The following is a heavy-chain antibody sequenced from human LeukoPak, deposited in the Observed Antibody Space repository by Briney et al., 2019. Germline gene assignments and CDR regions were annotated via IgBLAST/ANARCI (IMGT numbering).Heavy chain of an antibody. V-gene: IGHV1-69*04. J-gene: IGHJ5*02. D-gene: IGHD3-16*01. CDR1: GGTFSSYA. CDR2: IIPILGIA. CDR3: ARGGDWFDP. Sequence: SVKVSCKDSGGTFSSYAISWVRQAPGQGLEWMGRIIPILGIANYAQKFQGRVTITADKSTSTAYMELSSLRSEDTAVYYCARGGDWFDPWGQGTLVTVSS.